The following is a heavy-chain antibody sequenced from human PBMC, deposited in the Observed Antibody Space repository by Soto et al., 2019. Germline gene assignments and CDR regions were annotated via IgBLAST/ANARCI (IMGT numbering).Heavy chain of an antibody. CDR2: ISSSSSYI. CDR3: AREGPDKSLRYSSGWFSYFDY. CDR1: GFTFSSYS. D-gene: IGHD6-19*01. J-gene: IGHJ4*02. V-gene: IGHV3-21*01. Sequence: GGSLRLSCAASGFTFSSYSMNWVRQAPGKGLEWVSSISSSSSYIYYADSVKGRFTISRDNAKNSLYLQMNSLRAEDTAVYYCAREGPDKSLRYSSGWFSYFDYWGQGTLVTVSS.